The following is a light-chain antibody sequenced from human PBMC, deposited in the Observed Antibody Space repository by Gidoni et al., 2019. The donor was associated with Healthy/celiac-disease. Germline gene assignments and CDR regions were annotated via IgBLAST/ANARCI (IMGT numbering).Light chain of an antibody. CDR2: DAS. Sequence: EIVLTQSPATLSLSPGERATLSCRASQSVSSYLAWYQQKPGQAPRLLIYDASNRATGIPARFSGSGSGTDFTLTISSLEPEDFAVYYCQQRSNWPEWTFGQVTKVEIK. CDR3: QQRSNWPEWT. J-gene: IGKJ1*01. CDR1: QSVSSY. V-gene: IGKV3-11*01.